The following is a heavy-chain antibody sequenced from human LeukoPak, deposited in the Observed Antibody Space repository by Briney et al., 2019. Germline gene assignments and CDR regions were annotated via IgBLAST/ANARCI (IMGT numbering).Heavy chain of an antibody. CDR1: GYTFTSYW. Sequence: KPGASLQISCQGSGYTFTSYWIGWVRQLPGKGLEWMGIIYPGDSDTRYSPSFQGQVTISADKSINTAYLKWSSLKALDTAMYYCVRRTDYYMDVWGKGTTVTVSS. CDR3: VRRTDYYMDV. J-gene: IGHJ6*03. CDR2: IYPGDSDT. V-gene: IGHV5-51*01.